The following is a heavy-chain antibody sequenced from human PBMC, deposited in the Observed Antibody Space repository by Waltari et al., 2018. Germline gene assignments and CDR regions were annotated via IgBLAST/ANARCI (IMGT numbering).Heavy chain of an antibody. D-gene: IGHD6-19*01. J-gene: IGHJ4*02. V-gene: IGHV3-23*01. CDR3: AKDQAEWLVLDGYFDS. Sequence: EVQLLESGGDLEQPGGSLRISSVGSGFNFSNYAMNWVRQAPGKGLEWVATMSGTGDYTYYADSVKGRFTISRDNSKNTVFLHMNNLRVEDTAIYCCAKDQAEWLVLDGYFDSWGQGTPVTVSS. CDR1: GFNFSNYA. CDR2: MSGTGDYT.